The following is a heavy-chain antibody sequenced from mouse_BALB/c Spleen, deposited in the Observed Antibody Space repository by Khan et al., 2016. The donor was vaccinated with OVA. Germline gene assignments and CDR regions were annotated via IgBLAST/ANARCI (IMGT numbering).Heavy chain of an antibody. CDR1: GFTFSTYG. V-gene: IGHV5-6*01. D-gene: IGHD1-1*02. J-gene: IGHJ3*01. CDR3: ARLAYYYNGEGFAY. CDR2: ISSGGHYT. Sequence: EVELVESGGDLVKTGGSLKLSCAASGFTFSTYGMSWVRQTPDKRLEWVATISSGGHYTYYIASVQGRFTISRDNAKNTIYLQMTSLRSEDTAMYYCARLAYYYNGEGFAYWGQGTLVTVSA.